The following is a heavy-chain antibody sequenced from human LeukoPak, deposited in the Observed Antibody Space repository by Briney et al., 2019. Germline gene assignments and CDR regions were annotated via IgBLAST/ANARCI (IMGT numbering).Heavy chain of an antibody. D-gene: IGHD3-22*01. Sequence: PSETLSLTCAVSGGSISSGGYSWSWIRQPPGKGLEWIGYIYHSGSTYYNPSLKSRVTISVDRSKNQFSLKLSSVTAADTAVYYCARGNYHDSSAAFDIWGQGTMVTVSS. CDR2: IYHSGST. J-gene: IGHJ3*02. CDR3: ARGNYHDSSAAFDI. CDR1: GGSISSGGYS. V-gene: IGHV4-30-2*01.